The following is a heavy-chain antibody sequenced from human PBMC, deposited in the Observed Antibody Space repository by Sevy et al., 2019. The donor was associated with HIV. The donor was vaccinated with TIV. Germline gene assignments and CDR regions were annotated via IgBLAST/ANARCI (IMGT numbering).Heavy chain of an antibody. D-gene: IGHD1-7*01. CDR2: TYYRSKWYS. V-gene: IGHV6-1*01. Sequence: SQTLSLTCAISGDSVSTSSATWNWFRQSPSRGLEWLGRTYYRSKWYSDYEVSVKGRVTINPDTSKNQFSLHLESATPEDTAVYFCARGDELNSYYYGMDVWGQGTTVTVSS. J-gene: IGHJ6*02. CDR1: GDSVSTSSAT. CDR3: ARGDELNSYYYGMDV.